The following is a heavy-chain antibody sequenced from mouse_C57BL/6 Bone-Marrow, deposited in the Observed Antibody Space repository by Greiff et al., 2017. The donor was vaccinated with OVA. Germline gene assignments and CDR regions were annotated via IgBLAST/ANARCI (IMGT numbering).Heavy chain of an antibody. CDR1: GYAFRSYW. V-gene: IGHV1-80*01. J-gene: IGHJ3*01. Sequence: QVQLQQSGAELVKPGASVKISCKASGYAFRSYWMNWVKQRPGKGLEWIGQIYPGDGDTNYNGKFKGKATMTADKSSSTAYMQLRSLTSEDSAVYFCENDSSGCRVAYWGQGTLVTVSS. D-gene: IGHD3-2*02. CDR3: ENDSSGCRVAY. CDR2: IYPGDGDT.